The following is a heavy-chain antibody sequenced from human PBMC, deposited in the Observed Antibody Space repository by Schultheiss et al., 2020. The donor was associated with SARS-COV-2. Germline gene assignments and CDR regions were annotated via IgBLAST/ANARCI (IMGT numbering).Heavy chain of an antibody. CDR2: IIPILGIA. V-gene: IGHV1-69*04. CDR3: ARGYDSSGYYSPFDY. J-gene: IGHJ4*02. D-gene: IGHD3-22*01. CDR1: GYTFTSYG. Sequence: SVKVSCKASGYTFTSYGISWVRQAPGQGLEWMGRIIPILGIANYAQKFQGRVTITADKSTSTAYMELSSLRSEDTAVYYCARGYDSSGYYSPFDYWGQGTLVTVSS.